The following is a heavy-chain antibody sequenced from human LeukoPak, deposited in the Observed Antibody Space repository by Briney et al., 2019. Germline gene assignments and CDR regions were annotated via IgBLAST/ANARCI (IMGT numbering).Heavy chain of an antibody. V-gene: IGHV4-59*12. J-gene: IGHJ5*02. D-gene: IGHD5-12*01. CDR3: ARGGMVATVNGWFDP. CDR1: GGSISSYY. CDR2: IYYSGST. Sequence: SETLSLTCTVSGGSISSYYWSWIRQPPGKGLEWIGYIYYSGSTNYNPSLKSRVTISVDTSKNQFSLKLSSVTAADTAVYYCARGGMVATVNGWFDPWGQGTLVTVSS.